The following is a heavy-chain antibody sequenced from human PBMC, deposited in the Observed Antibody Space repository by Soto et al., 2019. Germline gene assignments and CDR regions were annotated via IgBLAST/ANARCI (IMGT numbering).Heavy chain of an antibody. V-gene: IGHV5-10-1*01. CDR1: GYSFTNYW. D-gene: IGHD3-22*01. CDR3: ARYSYDSSAYYYGFDY. CDR2: IDPSDSYT. J-gene: IGHJ4*02. Sequence: XDSLTISRKGSGYSFTNYWISLVRQMPGKGLEWMGRIDPSDSYTNYSPSFQGHVTISADKSISTAYLQWSSLKASDTAMYYCARYSYDSSAYYYGFDYWGQGTLVTVSS.